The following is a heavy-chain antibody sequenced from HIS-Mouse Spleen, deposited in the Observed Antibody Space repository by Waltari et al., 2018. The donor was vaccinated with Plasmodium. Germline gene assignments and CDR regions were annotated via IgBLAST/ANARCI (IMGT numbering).Heavy chain of an antibody. CDR3: ASLFSSSFAFDI. D-gene: IGHD6-6*01. V-gene: IGHV3-21*01. CDR1: GFTFSSYS. CDR2: ISSSISYI. J-gene: IGHJ3*02. Sequence: EVQLVESGGGLVKPGGSLRLSCAASGFTFSSYSMNWVRPAPGKGLGWVSSISSSISYIYYADSVKGRFTISRDNAKNSLYLQMNSLRAEDTAVYYCASLFSSSFAFDIWGQGTMVTVSS.